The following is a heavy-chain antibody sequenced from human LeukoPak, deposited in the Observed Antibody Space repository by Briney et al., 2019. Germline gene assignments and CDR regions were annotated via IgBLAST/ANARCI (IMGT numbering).Heavy chain of an antibody. CDR1: GFTFSSYA. D-gene: IGHD2-15*01. Sequence: QSGGSLRLSCAASGFTFSSYAMSWVRQAPGKGLEWVSAISAGGGSTYYADSVKGRFTISRDNSKNTLCLQMNSLRAEDTAVYYCARRYCSGGSCYCDYWGQGTLVTVSS. CDR3: ARRYCSGGSCYCDY. J-gene: IGHJ4*02. V-gene: IGHV3-23*01. CDR2: ISAGGGST.